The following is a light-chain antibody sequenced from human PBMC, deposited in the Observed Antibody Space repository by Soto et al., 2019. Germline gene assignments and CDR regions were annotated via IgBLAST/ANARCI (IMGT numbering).Light chain of an antibody. Sequence: DMVMTQSPATLSVSPGERATLSCRATQSVSSDLAWYQQKPGQALRLLIYGASTRATDIAGRFSGSGSGTEFTLTISSLQSEDSAVYYCQQYANWPPTFGQGTKLEI. CDR2: GAS. CDR1: QSVSSD. J-gene: IGKJ2*01. CDR3: QQYANWPPT. V-gene: IGKV3-15*01.